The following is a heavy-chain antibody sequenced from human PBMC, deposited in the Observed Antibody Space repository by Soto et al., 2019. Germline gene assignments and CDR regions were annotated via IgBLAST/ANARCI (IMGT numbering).Heavy chain of an antibody. Sequence: PGESLKISCKGSGYSFTSYWIGWVRQMPGKGLEWMGIIYPGDSDTRYSPSFQGQVTISADKSNSTAYLQWSSLKASDTAMYYCATTGRALRYSSSYKLPHYYYGMDVWGQGTTVTVSS. V-gene: IGHV5-51*01. CDR1: GYSFTSYW. CDR2: IYPGDSDT. D-gene: IGHD6-6*01. CDR3: ATTGRALRYSSSYKLPHYYYGMDV. J-gene: IGHJ6*02.